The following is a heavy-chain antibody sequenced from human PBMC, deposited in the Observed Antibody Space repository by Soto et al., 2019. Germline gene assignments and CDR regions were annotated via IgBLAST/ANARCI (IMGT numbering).Heavy chain of an antibody. CDR2: IKQDGSEK. CDR3: ARDGGSSWSYYYYYYMDV. V-gene: IGHV3-7*01. J-gene: IGHJ6*03. CDR1: GFPFSSYW. D-gene: IGHD6-13*01. Sequence: GGSLRLSCAASGFPFSSYWMSWVRQAPGKGLEWVANIKQDGSEKYYVDSVKGRFTISRDNAKNSLYLQMNSLRAEDTAVYYCARDGGSSWSYYYYYYMDVWGKGTTVTVSS.